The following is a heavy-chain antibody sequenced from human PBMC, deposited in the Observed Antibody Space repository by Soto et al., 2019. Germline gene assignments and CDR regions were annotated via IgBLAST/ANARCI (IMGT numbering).Heavy chain of an antibody. CDR3: ASTIAVAGNSWFDP. V-gene: IGHV3-21*01. D-gene: IGHD6-19*01. Sequence: PGGSLRLSCAASGFTFSSYSMNWVRQAPGKGLEWVSSISSSSSYIYYADSVKGRFTISRDNAKNSLYLQMNSLRAEDTAVYYCASTIAVAGNSWFDPWGQGTLVTVSS. J-gene: IGHJ5*02. CDR2: ISSSSSYI. CDR1: GFTFSSYS.